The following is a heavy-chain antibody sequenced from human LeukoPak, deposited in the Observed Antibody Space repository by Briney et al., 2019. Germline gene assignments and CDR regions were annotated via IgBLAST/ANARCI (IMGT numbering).Heavy chain of an antibody. CDR1: GFTVSSNY. D-gene: IGHD2-15*01. CDR2: ISGSGGST. CDR3: AKDYVAATYYYYHGMDV. Sequence: PGGSLRLSCAASGFTVSSNYMSWVRQAPGKGLEWVSAISGSGGSTYYADSVKGRFTISRDNSKNTLYLQMNSLRAEDTAVYYCAKDYVAATYYYYHGMDVWGQGTTVTVSS. J-gene: IGHJ6*02. V-gene: IGHV3-23*01.